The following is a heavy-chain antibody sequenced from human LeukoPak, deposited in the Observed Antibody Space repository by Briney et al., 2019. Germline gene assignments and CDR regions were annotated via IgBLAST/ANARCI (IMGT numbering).Heavy chain of an antibody. V-gene: IGHV3-30*02. D-gene: IGHD2-21*01. Sequence: GGSLRLSCAASGFTFSSYGMHWVRQAPGKGLEWVAFIRYDGSNKYYADSVKGRFTISRDNSKNTLYLQMNSLRAEDTAVYYCAKPYCGGDCYYSGGYNWFDPWGQGTLVTVYS. CDR3: AKPYCGGDCYYSGGYNWFDP. CDR2: IRYDGSNK. CDR1: GFTFSSYG. J-gene: IGHJ5*02.